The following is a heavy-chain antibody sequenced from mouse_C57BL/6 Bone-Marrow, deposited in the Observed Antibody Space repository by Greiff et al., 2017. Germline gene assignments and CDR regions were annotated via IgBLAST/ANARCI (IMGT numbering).Heavy chain of an antibody. Sequence: QVQLQQPGAELVKPGASVKMSCKASGYTFTSYWITWVKQMPGQGLEWIGDIYPGSGSTNYNEKFKSKATLTVDTSSSNAYMQLSRLTAEDSAVYYCARYQAWFAYWGQGTLVTVSA. CDR1: GYTFTSYW. V-gene: IGHV1-55*01. CDR2: IYPGSGST. CDR3: ARYQAWFAY. J-gene: IGHJ3*01.